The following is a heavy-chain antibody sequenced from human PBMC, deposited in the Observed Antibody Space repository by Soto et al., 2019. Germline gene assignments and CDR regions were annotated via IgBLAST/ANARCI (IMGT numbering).Heavy chain of an antibody. CDR3: ARESVVVVAGDAFDI. J-gene: IGHJ3*02. D-gene: IGHD2-15*01. CDR2: IYSGGST. CDR1: GFTVSSNY. V-gene: IGHV3-53*01. Sequence: GGSLRLSCAASGFTVSSNYMSWVRQAPGKGLEWVSVIYSGGSTYYADSVKGRFTSSRDNSKNTLYLQRTSLRSEDTAVYYCARESVVVVAGDAFDICGQGTMVTVSS.